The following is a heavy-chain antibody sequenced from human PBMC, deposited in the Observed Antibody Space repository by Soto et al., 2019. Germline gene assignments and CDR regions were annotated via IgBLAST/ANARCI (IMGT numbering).Heavy chain of an antibody. CDR1: GFTFSDYY. CDR2: ISSSGSTI. CDR3: ARSRGWLDDY. J-gene: IGHJ4*02. V-gene: IGHV3-11*01. Sequence: GGSLRLSCAASGFTFSDYYMSWIRQAPGKGLEWVAYISSSGSTIYYVDSVKGRFTISRDNAKNSLYLEMKSLRAEDTALYYCARSRGWLDDYWGQGTLVTVSS. D-gene: IGHD3-22*01.